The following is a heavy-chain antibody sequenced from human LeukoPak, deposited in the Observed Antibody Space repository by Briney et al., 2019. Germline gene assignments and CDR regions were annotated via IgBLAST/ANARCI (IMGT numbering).Heavy chain of an antibody. CDR1: GFTFSSYA. Sequence: GGSLRLSCAVSGFTFSSYAMSWVRQAPGKGLEWVSGISGSGGTTYYADSVQGRLTISRDNSKKTLFLQMSSLRAEDTAVYYCAKGDVVTAIFPLDYWGQGTLVIVSS. CDR3: AKGDVVTAIFPLDY. V-gene: IGHV3-23*01. J-gene: IGHJ4*02. D-gene: IGHD5-12*01. CDR2: ISGSGGTT.